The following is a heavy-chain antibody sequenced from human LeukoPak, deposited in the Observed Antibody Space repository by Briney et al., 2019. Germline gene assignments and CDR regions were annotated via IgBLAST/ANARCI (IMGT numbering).Heavy chain of an antibody. CDR1: GFTLSNYW. J-gene: IGHJ6*02. V-gene: IGHV3-7*03. CDR3: ARGSIGVDV. CDR2: IKEDGSEK. Sequence: PGESLRLSCVASGFTLSNYWMNWVRQAPEKGLEWVANIKEDGSEKNYVDSVKGRFTISRDNAKNSLYLQMNSLRDEDTAVYYCARGSIGVDVWGQGTTVTVSS.